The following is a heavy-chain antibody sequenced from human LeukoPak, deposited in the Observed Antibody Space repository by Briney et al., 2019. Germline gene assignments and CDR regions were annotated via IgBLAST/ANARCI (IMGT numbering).Heavy chain of an antibody. CDR1: GFTFSSYS. CDR2: IYSGGTS. V-gene: IGHV3-66*02. CDR3: ARELH. J-gene: IGHJ4*02. Sequence: GGSLRLSCAASGFTFSSYSMSWVRQAPGKGLEWVSVIYSGGTSYYADSVKGRFTISRDNSKNTLFLQMNSLRAEDTAVYYCARELHWGQGTLVTVSS. D-gene: IGHD1-26*01.